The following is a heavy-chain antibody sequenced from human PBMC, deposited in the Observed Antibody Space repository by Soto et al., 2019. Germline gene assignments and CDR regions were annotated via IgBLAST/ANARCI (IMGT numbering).Heavy chain of an antibody. D-gene: IGHD6-13*01. V-gene: IGHV4-61*01. CDR1: GISVSSGTDY. Sequence: PSETLSLTCTVSGISVSSGTDYWSWIRQPPGKGLEWIGYIYYSGSTNYNPSLKSRVTISVDTSKNQFSLKLSSVTAADTAVYYCAGLHGYSSSWYVRHWFDPWGQGALVTVSS. CDR3: AGLHGYSSSWYVRHWFDP. J-gene: IGHJ5*02. CDR2: IYYSGST.